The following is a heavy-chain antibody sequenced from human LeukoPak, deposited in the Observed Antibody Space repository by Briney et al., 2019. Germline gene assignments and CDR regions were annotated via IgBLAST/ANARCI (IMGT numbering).Heavy chain of an antibody. CDR2: ISAYNGNT. CDR3: ARDTDIVVVVAATRTEWLDP. V-gene: IGHV1-18*01. CDR1: GYTFTSYG. D-gene: IGHD2-15*01. J-gene: IGHJ5*02. Sequence: ASVKVSCKASGYTFTSYGISWVRQAPGQGLEWMGWISAYNGNTNYAQKLQGRVTMTTDTSTSTAYMELRSLRSDDTAVYYCARDTDIVVVVAATRTEWLDPWGQGTLVTVSS.